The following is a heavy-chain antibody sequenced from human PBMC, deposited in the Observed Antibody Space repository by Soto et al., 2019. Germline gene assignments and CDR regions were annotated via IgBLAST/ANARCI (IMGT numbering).Heavy chain of an antibody. CDR1: GDSVSSNSAA. J-gene: IGHJ4*02. V-gene: IGHV6-1*01. Sequence: SQTLSLTCAISGDSVSSNSAAWNWIRQSPSRGLEWLGRTYYRSKWYNDYAVSVKSRITINPDTSKNQFSLQLNSVTPEDTAVYYCARDLAYYDSSGYYYFDYWGQGTLVTVSS. CDR2: TYYRSKWYN. CDR3: ARDLAYYDSSGYYYFDY. D-gene: IGHD3-22*01.